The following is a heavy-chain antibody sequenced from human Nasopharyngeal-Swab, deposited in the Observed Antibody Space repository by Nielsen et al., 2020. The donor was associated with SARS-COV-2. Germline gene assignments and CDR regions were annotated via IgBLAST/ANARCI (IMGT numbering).Heavy chain of an antibody. Sequence: SETLSLTCAVYGGSFSGYYWSWIRQPPGKGLEWIGEIHHSGSTNYNPSLKSRVTISVDTSKNQFSLKLSSVTAADTAVYYCARGRGSSGLTYNWFDPWGQGTLVTVSS. CDR3: ARGRGSSGLTYNWFDP. J-gene: IGHJ5*02. V-gene: IGHV4-34*01. CDR2: IHHSGST. D-gene: IGHD6-19*01. CDR1: GGSFSGYY.